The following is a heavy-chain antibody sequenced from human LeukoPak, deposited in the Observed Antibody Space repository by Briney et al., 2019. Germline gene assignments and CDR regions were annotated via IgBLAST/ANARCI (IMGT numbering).Heavy chain of an antibody. CDR3: AADSGATSFDY. V-gene: IGHV1-58*02. CDR1: GFPFTSSA. Sequence: GTSVKVSCKASGFPFTSSAMQWVRQARGQRLEWIGGIVVGSGNTNYAQKFQERVTITRDMSTSTAYMELSSLRSEDTAVYYGAADSGATSFDYWGQGTLVTVSS. D-gene: IGHD1-26*01. J-gene: IGHJ4*02. CDR2: IVVGSGNT.